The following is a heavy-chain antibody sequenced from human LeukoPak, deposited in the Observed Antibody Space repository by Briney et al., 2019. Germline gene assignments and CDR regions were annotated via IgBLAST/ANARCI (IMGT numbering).Heavy chain of an antibody. Sequence: PSETLSLTCTVSGGSISSYYWSWIRQPPGKGLEWIGEINHSGSTNYNPSLKSRVTISVDTSKNQFSLKLSSVTAADTAVYYCARRKRGNWYFDLWGRGTLVTVSS. V-gene: IGHV4-34*01. CDR1: GGSISSYY. D-gene: IGHD5-24*01. CDR2: INHSGST. CDR3: ARRKRGNWYFDL. J-gene: IGHJ2*01.